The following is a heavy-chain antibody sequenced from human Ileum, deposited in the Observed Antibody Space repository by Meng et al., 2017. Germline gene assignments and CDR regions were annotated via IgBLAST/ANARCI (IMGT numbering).Heavy chain of an antibody. CDR2: TYYTSKWNN. J-gene: IGHJ5*02. V-gene: IGHV6-1*01. CDR3: ARGFWKSGFDS. CDR1: GDNVPRSNTA. Sequence: QVQLPQSRSGLGNTQTNPSPTRATAGDNVPRSNTAWNWIRQSPSRGLEWLGRTYYTSKWNNDYAVSERSRITINADTSKSQSSLHLNSVTPEDTAVYYCARGFWKSGFDSWGQGTLVTVSS. D-gene: IGHD3-3*01.